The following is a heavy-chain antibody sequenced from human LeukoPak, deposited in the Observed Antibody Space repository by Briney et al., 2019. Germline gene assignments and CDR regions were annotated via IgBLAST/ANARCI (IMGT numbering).Heavy chain of an antibody. D-gene: IGHD3-3*01. V-gene: IGHV1-46*01. CDR2: INPSGGST. CDR1: GYTFTSNY. J-gene: IGHJ5*02. Sequence: ASVKVSCKASGYTFTSNYMHWVRQAPGQGLEWMGIINPSGGSTSYAQKFQGRVTMTRDTSTSTVYMELSSPRSEDTAVYYCARGLRFLFLGFDPWGQGTLVTVSS. CDR3: ARGLRFLFLGFDP.